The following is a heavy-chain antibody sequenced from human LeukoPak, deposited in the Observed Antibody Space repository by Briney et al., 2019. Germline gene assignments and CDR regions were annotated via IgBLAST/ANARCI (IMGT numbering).Heavy chain of an antibody. J-gene: IGHJ4*02. CDR1: GFTFSNYG. CDR2: ISSSGDNT. Sequence: PGRSLRLSCATSGFTFSNYGMHWVRQAPGKGLEWVSSISSSGDNTYYADSVRGRFTIPRDNSKNTLHLQMNSLRGEDTALYYCTTDQSIAVAGSFVSWGQGTLVTVSS. V-gene: IGHV3-23*01. D-gene: IGHD6-19*01. CDR3: TTDQSIAVAGSFVS.